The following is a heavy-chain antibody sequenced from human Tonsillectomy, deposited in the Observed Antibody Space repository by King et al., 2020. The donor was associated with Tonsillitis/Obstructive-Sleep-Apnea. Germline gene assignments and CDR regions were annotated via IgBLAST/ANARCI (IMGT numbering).Heavy chain of an antibody. J-gene: IGHJ4*02. CDR1: GGSISSYY. Sequence: QLQESGPGLVKPSETLSLTCTVSGGSISSYYWSWIRQPPGKGLEWIGYIYYSGSTNYNPSLKSRVTISVDTSKNQFSLKLSSVTAADTAAYYCARTPGYSSGWYWWGTPADFDYWGQGTLVTVSS. CDR3: ARTPGYSSGWYWWGTPADFDY. D-gene: IGHD6-19*01. V-gene: IGHV4-59*01. CDR2: IYYSGST.